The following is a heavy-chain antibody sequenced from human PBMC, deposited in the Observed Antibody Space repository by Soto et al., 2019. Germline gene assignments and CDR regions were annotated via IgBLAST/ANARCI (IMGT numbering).Heavy chain of an antibody. CDR3: ARERADSSSWFYGMDV. Sequence: SVKVSCKASGGTFSSYAISWVRQAPGQGLEWMGGIIPIFGTANYAQEFQGRVTITADESTSTAYMELSSLRSEDTAVYYCARERADSSSWFYGMDVWGQGTTVTVSS. CDR1: GGTFSSYA. J-gene: IGHJ6*02. CDR2: IIPIFGTA. V-gene: IGHV1-69*13. D-gene: IGHD6-13*01.